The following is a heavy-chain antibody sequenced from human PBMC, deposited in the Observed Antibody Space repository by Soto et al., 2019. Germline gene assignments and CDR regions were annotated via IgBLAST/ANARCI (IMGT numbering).Heavy chain of an antibody. CDR3: ATRRAPWCSSNACYGVVDY. V-gene: IGHV3-23*01. Sequence: EVQLLESGGGLVQPGGSLSLSCAASGLTFSSYGISWVRQAPGKGLEWVSGSSGGGGSTYYADSVKGRFNISRDNAKDTLYLQMISLRAGDTAVEYCATRRAPWCSSNACYGVVDYWGQGTLVTVSS. CDR1: GLTFSSYG. CDR2: SSGGGGST. J-gene: IGHJ4*02. D-gene: IGHD2-2*01.